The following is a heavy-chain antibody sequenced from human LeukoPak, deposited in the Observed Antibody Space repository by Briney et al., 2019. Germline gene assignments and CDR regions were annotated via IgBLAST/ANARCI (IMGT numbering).Heavy chain of an antibody. CDR3: AKAVTASTVTSPFDF. CDR1: GFTFSSYG. V-gene: IGHV3-23*01. Sequence: GGTLRLSCAASGFTFSSYGMSWVRQAPGMGLEWVSVISDGGGFTYYADSVKGRFTISRDNSKNTVYLEMNSLRVEDTAVYYCAKAVTASTVTSPFDFWGQGTLVTVSS. D-gene: IGHD4-17*01. CDR2: ISDGGGFT. J-gene: IGHJ4*02.